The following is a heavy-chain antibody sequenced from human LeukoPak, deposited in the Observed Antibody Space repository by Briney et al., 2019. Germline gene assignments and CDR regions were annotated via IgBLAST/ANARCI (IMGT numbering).Heavy chain of an antibody. Sequence: SETLSLTCTVSGYSISNDYYWGWIRQPPGKGLEWIGSIYHSGSTYYNPSLKSRVNISVDTSKNQFSLKLSSVTAADTAVYYCARVSYAYFDYWGQGTLVTVSS. CDR2: IYHSGST. J-gene: IGHJ4*02. CDR1: GYSISNDYY. CDR3: ARVSYAYFDY. V-gene: IGHV4-38-2*02. D-gene: IGHD2-2*01.